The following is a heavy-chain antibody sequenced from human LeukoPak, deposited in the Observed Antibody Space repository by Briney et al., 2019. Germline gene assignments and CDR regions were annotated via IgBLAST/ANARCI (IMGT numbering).Heavy chain of an antibody. V-gene: IGHV4-34*01. J-gene: IGHJ6*03. CDR3: AKAPWGVLLWKVLGRDYYYMDV. CDR2: IYYSGSS. Sequence: SETLSLTCAVYGGSFSGYYWSWIRQPPGKGLEWIGSIYYSGSSYYNPSLKSRLTISVDTSKNQFSLKLSSVTAADTAEYYCAKAPWGVLLWKVLGRDYYYMDVWGKGTTVTISS. D-gene: IGHD3-10*01. CDR1: GGSFSGYY.